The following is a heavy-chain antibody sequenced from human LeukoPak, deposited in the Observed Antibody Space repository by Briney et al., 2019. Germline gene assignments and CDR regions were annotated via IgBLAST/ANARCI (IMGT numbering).Heavy chain of an antibody. Sequence: SVKVSCKASGGTFSSYAISWVRQAPGQGLEWMGRIIPILGIANYAQKFQGRVTVTADKSTSTAYMELSSLRSEDTAVYYCARDILTGYYVYGMDVWGQGTTVTVSS. CDR1: GGTFSSYA. CDR3: ARDILTGYYVYGMDV. V-gene: IGHV1-69*04. CDR2: IIPILGIA. D-gene: IGHD3-9*01. J-gene: IGHJ6*02.